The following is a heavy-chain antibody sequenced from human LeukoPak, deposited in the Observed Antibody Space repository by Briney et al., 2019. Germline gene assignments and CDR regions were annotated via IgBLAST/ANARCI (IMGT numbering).Heavy chain of an antibody. CDR1: GGTFSSYA. Sequence: SVKVSCKASGGTFSSYAISWVRQALGQGLEWMGGIIPIFGTANYAQKFQGRVTITADESTSTAYMELSSLRSEDTAVYYCASSLGEYYDSSGYSYWGQGTLVTVSS. CDR2: IIPIFGTA. J-gene: IGHJ4*02. V-gene: IGHV1-69*01. D-gene: IGHD3-22*01. CDR3: ASSLGEYYDSSGYSY.